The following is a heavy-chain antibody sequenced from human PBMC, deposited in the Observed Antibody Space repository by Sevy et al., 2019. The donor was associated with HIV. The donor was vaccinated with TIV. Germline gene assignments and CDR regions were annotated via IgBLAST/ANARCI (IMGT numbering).Heavy chain of an antibody. Sequence: GGSLRLSCAASGFTFDDYTMHWVRQAPGKGLEWVSLISWDGRGTFYADSVRGRFTISRDNSKTSVFLQMNSMRTDDTALYYCESEYAGWRALNGEGFDWGQGTQVTVSS. V-gene: IGHV3-43*01. CDR2: ISWDGRGT. D-gene: IGHD2-2*01. J-gene: IGHJ4*02. CDR3: ESEYAGWRALNGEGFD. CDR1: GFTFDDYT.